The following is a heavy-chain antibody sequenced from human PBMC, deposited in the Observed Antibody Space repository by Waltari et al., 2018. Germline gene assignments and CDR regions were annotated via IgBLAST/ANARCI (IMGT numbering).Heavy chain of an antibody. CDR2: SRSKANNYAT. J-gene: IGHJ6*02. V-gene: IGHV3-73*02. D-gene: IGHD3-10*01. Sequence: EVHLVESGGGLVQPGGSLKLSCAASGFTFSDFTMYWVRQASGKGLEWVGQSRSKANNYATGNGASVKGRFTVSRDDSKNTAYLQMNSLRTEDTAIYYCTNFMSGWGQGTTVTVSS. CDR3: TNFMSG. CDR1: GFTFSDFT.